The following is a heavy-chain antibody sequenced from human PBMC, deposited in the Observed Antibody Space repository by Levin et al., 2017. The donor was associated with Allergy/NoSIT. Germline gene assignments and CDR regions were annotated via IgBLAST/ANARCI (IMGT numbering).Heavy chain of an antibody. D-gene: IGHD6-19*01. V-gene: IGHV3-7*01. CDR3: ARLFEEWLAFDY. J-gene: IGHJ4*02. CDR2: IKQDGSEK. CDR1: GFTFSSYW. Sequence: GESLKISCAASGFTFSSYWMSWVRQAPGKGLEWVANIKQDGSEKYYVDSVKGRFTISRDNAKNSLYLQMNSLRAEDTAVYYCARLFEEWLAFDYWGQGTLVTVSS.